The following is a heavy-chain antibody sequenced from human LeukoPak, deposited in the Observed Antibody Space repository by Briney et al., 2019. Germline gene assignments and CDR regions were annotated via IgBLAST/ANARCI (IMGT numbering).Heavy chain of an antibody. V-gene: IGHV1-8*01. J-gene: IGHJ4*02. CDR1: GYTFTSYD. CDR2: MNPNSGNT. CDR3: ARSGWAGYYFDY. D-gene: IGHD6-19*01. Sequence: ASVKVSCKASGYTFTSYDINWVRQATGQGLEWMGWMNPNSGNTGYAQKFQGRVTMTRNTSISTAYMELSSLRSEDMAVYYCARSGWAGYYFDYWGQGTLVTVSS.